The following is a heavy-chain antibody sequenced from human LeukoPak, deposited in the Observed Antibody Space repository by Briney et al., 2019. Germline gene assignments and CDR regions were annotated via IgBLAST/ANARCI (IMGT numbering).Heavy chain of an antibody. Sequence: GGSLRLSCVASGFTFRSYSMHWVRQAPGKGLEWVALISWDGSNKYYADSVKGRFTISRDNSKNTLYVQMNSLRTEDTAIYYCAKGPDTSGYYSLDYWGQGTLVTVSS. J-gene: IGHJ4*02. CDR1: GFTFRSYS. D-gene: IGHD3-22*01. CDR2: ISWDGSNK. CDR3: AKGPDTSGYYSLDY. V-gene: IGHV3-30*18.